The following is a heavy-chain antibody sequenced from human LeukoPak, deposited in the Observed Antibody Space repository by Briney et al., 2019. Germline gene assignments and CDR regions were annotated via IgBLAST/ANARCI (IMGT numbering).Heavy chain of an antibody. CDR2: ISYDGSNK. D-gene: IGHD6-6*01. CDR1: GFTFSSYG. Sequence: AGGSLRLSCAASGFTFSSYGMHWVPQAPGKGLEWVAVISYDGSNKYYADSVKGRFTISRDDSKNTLYLQMSSLRAEDTAIYYCVKGVAARLDYWGQGTLVTVSS. J-gene: IGHJ4*02. CDR3: VKGVAARLDY. V-gene: IGHV3-30*18.